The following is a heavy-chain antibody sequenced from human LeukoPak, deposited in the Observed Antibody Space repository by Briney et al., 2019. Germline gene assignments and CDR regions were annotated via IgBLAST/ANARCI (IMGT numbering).Heavy chain of an antibody. J-gene: IGHJ4*02. Sequence: GGSLRLSCAAPGFTFSSYWMHWVRQAPGKGLVWVSRISGDGSNTHYADSVKGRFTISRDNAENTLYLQMNSLRAEDTALYYCARTNYYFDNWGQGSLVTVSS. CDR2: ISGDGSNT. D-gene: IGHD1-1*01. CDR1: GFTFSSYW. CDR3: ARTNYYFDN. V-gene: IGHV3-74*01.